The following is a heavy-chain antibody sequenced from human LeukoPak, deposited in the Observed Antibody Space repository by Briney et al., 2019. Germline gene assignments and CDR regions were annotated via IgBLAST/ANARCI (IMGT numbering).Heavy chain of an antibody. Sequence: AASVKVSCKASGYTFTDYYMHWVRQAPGQGLEWMGWINPNSGGTNYAQKFQGRVTMTRDTSISTAYMELSRLRSDDTAVYYCAREHSSSPSEFDYWGQGTLVTVSS. J-gene: IGHJ4*02. CDR1: GYTFTDYY. V-gene: IGHV1-2*02. D-gene: IGHD6-6*01. CDR2: INPNSGGT. CDR3: AREHSSSPSEFDY.